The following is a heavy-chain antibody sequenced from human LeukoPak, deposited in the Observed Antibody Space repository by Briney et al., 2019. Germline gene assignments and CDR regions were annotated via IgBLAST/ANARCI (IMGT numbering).Heavy chain of an antibody. CDR2: ISTSSNYI. Sequence: PGGSLRLSCAASGFTFSTYNMNWVRQAPGKGPEWVSSISTSSNYIYYADSVKGRFTISRDNAKNSLYLQMNSLRVKDTDVYYCARDVGAAAPDAFDIWGQGTMVTVSS. D-gene: IGHD1-26*01. J-gene: IGHJ3*02. V-gene: IGHV3-21*01. CDR1: GFTFSTYN. CDR3: ARDVGAAAPDAFDI.